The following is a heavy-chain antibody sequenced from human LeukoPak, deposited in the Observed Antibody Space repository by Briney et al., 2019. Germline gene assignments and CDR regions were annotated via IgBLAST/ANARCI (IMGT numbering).Heavy chain of an antibody. CDR3: ACAITTPGTTDFDY. D-gene: IGHD1-7*01. Sequence: GSTKYNPSLKSRVTISVDTSKNQLSLKMRSVTAADTAVYYCACAITTPGTTDFDYWGQGTLVTVSS. V-gene: IGHV4-59*01. CDR2: GST. J-gene: IGHJ4*02.